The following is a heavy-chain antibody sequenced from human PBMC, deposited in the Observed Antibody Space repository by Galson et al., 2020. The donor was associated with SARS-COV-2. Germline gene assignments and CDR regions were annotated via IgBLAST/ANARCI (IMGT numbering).Heavy chain of an antibody. CDR1: GFSLTTSGMG. CDR3: AHRPIAVAGTGWFDP. Sequence: SGPTLVKPTQPLTLNCTFSGFSLTTSGMGVAWIRQPPGQDLEWHALIYCDDDKRYSPSLKSRLTITKHTSKNQVVLTMTNMDPVDTATYYCAHRPIAVAGTGWFDPWGQGTLVTVSS. V-gene: IGHV2-5*02. J-gene: IGHJ5*02. D-gene: IGHD6-19*01. CDR2: IYCDDDK.